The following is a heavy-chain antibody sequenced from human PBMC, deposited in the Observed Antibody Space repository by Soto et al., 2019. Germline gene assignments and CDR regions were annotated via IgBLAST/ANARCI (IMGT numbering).Heavy chain of an antibody. Sequence: GESLKISCKGSGYSFTSYWIGWVRQMPGKGLEKKGVIYPGDSDTRYSPYYQGQVTISADKSISTAYLQWSSLKASDTAMYYCASGTKYYYYYMDVWGKGTTVTVSS. CDR1: GYSFTSYW. V-gene: IGHV5-51*01. CDR2: IYPGDSDT. J-gene: IGHJ6*03. D-gene: IGHD1-7*01. CDR3: ASGTKYYYYYMDV.